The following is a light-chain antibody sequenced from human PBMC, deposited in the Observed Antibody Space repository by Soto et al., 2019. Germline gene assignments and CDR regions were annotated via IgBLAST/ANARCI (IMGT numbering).Light chain of an antibody. CDR3: QQYNNWWT. CDR1: QSVSSS. CDR2: GAS. V-gene: IGKV3-15*01. J-gene: IGKJ1*01. Sequence: EIMMTQSPATLSVSPGERATLSCRATQSVSSSLAWYQQKPGQAPRLLIYGASTRATGIPARFNGSGSGTEFTLTINSLQSEDFAVYYCQQYNNWWTFGQGTKVDIK.